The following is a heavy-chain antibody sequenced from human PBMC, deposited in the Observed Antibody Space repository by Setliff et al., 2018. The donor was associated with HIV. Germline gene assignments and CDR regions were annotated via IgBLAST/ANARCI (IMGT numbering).Heavy chain of an antibody. D-gene: IGHD3-10*01. CDR2: IYTSGST. CDR1: GGSISSGSYY. Sequence: TLSLTCTVSGGSISSGSYYWSWIRQPAGKGLEWIGHIYTSGSTNYNPSLKSRVTISVDTSKNQFSLKLSSVTAADTAVYYCARRGIWFGLNELSGRHWFDPWGHYDGSDWGQGALVTVSS. CDR3: ARRGIWFGLNELSGRHWFDPWGHYDGSD. J-gene: IGHJ4*02. V-gene: IGHV4-61*09.